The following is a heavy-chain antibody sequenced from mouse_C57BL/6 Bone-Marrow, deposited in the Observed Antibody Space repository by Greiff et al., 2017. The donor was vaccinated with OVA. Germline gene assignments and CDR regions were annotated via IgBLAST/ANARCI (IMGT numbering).Heavy chain of an antibody. Sequence: VQLQQPGAELVRPGTSVKLSCKASGYTFTSYWMHWVQQRPGHGLEWIGVIDPSDSYTNYNQKFKGKATLTADTSSSTAYMQLSSLTCETSAVYYSARPYYYGSSWGFAYWGQGTLVTVSA. CDR2: IDPSDSYT. D-gene: IGHD1-1*01. CDR3: ARPYYYGSSWGFAY. J-gene: IGHJ3*01. V-gene: IGHV1-59*01. CDR1: GYTFTSYW.